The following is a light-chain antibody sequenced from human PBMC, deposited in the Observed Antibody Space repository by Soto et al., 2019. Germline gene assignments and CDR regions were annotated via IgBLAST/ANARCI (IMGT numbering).Light chain of an antibody. CDR1: QSVSSN. CDR3: QQHNNWPPWT. J-gene: IGKJ1*01. V-gene: IGKV3-15*01. CDR2: GAS. Sequence: EIVMTQSPATLSVSPGERATLSCRASQSVSSNLAWYQQKPGQAPRLLIYGASTRATGIPARFSGSGSVTEFTLTISSLQSEDFAVYYCQQHNNWPPWTFGQGTKVEIK.